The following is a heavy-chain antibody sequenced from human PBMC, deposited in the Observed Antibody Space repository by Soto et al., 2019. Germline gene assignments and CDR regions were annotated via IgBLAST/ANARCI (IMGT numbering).Heavy chain of an antibody. CDR1: GGTFSSYA. V-gene: IGHV1-69*06. Sequence: QVQLVQSGAEVKKPGSSVKVSCKASGGTFSSYAISWVRQAPGQGLEWMGGIIPIFGTANYAQKFQGRVTITADKSTSTAYMELSSLRSEDTAVYYCARDGGYCSSTSCHYYYYGMDVWGQGTTVTVSS. J-gene: IGHJ6*02. D-gene: IGHD2-2*01. CDR2: IIPIFGTA. CDR3: ARDGGYCSSTSCHYYYYGMDV.